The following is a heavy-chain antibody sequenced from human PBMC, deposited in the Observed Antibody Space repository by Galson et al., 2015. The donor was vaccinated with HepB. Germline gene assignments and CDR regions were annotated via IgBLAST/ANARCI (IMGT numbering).Heavy chain of an antibody. V-gene: IGHV1-8*01. J-gene: IGHJ5*02. Sequence: SVKVSCKASGYTFTIYDINWVRQATGQGLEWMGWMNPNSGNTGYVQKFQGRVTMTRNTSISTAYMELSSLRSEDTAMYYCARGSLAMAGGFDPWGQGTLVTVSS. CDR3: ARGSLAMAGGFDP. CDR2: MNPNSGNT. CDR1: GYTFTIYD. D-gene: IGHD6-19*01.